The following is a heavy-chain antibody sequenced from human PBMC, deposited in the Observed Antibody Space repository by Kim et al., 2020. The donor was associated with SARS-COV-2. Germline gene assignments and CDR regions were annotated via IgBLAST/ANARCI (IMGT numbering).Heavy chain of an antibody. D-gene: IGHD3-22*01. CDR3: ARDLTYYYDSSGPN. J-gene: IGHJ4*02. Sequence: VKGRFTISRDNSKNTLYLQMNSLRAEDTAVYYCARDLTYYYDSSGPNWGQGTLVTVSS. V-gene: IGHV3-30*07.